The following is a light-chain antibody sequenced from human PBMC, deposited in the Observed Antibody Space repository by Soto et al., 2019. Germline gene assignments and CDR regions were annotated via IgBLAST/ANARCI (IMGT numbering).Light chain of an antibody. V-gene: IGKV4-1*01. Sequence: DIVMTQSPDSLAVSLGERATINCKSSQSVLYSANNKNYLAGYQQKPGQPPKLLIYWASTRESGVPDRFSGSGSGTDFTLTISSLQAEDVAVYYCQQYYRPWTVGQGTKVEIK. CDR2: WAS. J-gene: IGKJ1*01. CDR1: QSVLYSANNKNY. CDR3: QQYYRPWT.